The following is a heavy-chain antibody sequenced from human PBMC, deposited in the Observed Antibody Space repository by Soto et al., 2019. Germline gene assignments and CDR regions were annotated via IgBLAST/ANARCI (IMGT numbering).Heavy chain of an antibody. D-gene: IGHD6-19*01. V-gene: IGHV3-13*01. CDR2: IGTAGDT. Sequence: GGSLRLSCAASGFTFSSYDMHWVRQATGKGLEWVSAIGTAGDTYYPGSVKGRFTISRENAKNSLYLQMNSLRAGDTAVYYCAGGAGPSFDYWAREPWSPSPQ. J-gene: IGHJ4*02. CDR1: GFTFSSYD. CDR3: AGGAGPSFDY.